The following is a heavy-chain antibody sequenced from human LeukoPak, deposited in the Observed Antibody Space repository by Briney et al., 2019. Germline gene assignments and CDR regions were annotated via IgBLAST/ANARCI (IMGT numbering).Heavy chain of an antibody. CDR1: GYTFTSYY. J-gene: IGHJ4*02. CDR2: INPNSGAT. Sequence: ASVKVSCKASGYTFTSYYMHWVRQAPGQGLEWMGWINPNSGATNYAQKFQGRVTVTRDTSINTAYMELSRLRSDDTAVYYCAREPPRGRGSYYFDYWGQGTLVTVSS. CDR3: AREPPRGRGSYYFDY. D-gene: IGHD3-10*01. V-gene: IGHV1-2*02.